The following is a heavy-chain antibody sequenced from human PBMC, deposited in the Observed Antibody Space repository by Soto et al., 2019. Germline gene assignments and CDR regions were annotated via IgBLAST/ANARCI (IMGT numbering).Heavy chain of an antibody. D-gene: IGHD1-26*01. V-gene: IGHV3-30*03. CDR3: VRSPYSVSYLAYFDY. J-gene: IGHJ4*02. Sequence: QVQLGESGGGVVQPGRSLRLSCAASGFTFSSYGMHWVRQAPGKGLEWVAVISYDGSNKYYADSVKGRFTISRDNSKNTLYLQMNSLRAEDTAVYYCVRSPYSVSYLAYFDYWGQGTLVTVSS. CDR1: GFTFSSYG. CDR2: ISYDGSNK.